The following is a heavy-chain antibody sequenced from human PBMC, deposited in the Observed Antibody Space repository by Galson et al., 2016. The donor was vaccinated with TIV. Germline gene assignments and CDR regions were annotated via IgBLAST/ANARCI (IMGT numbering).Heavy chain of an antibody. D-gene: IGHD3-10*01. CDR1: GYTFTNYW. V-gene: IGHV5-10-1*01. CDR2: IDSRDSYT. CDR3: ARSASAGSGWVDP. J-gene: IGHJ5*02. Sequence: QSGAEVKKPGESLKISCKGSGYTFTNYWITWVRQMPGKGLEWMGRIDSRDSYTNYSPTFEGHVTISTDKSISIAYLQWTSLKASDSAIYYCARSASAGSGWVDPWGQGTLVTVSS.